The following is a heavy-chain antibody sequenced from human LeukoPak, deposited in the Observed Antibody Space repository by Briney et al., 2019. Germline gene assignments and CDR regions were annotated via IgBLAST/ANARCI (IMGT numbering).Heavy chain of an antibody. J-gene: IGHJ5*02. D-gene: IGHD3-3*01. CDR3: ARDHRSITIFGVVAGGNWFDP. CDR1: GGSISSGSYY. V-gene: IGHV4-61*02. CDR2: IDTSGST. Sequence: KPSQTLSLTCTVSGGSISSGSYYWSWIRQPAGKGLEWVGRIDTSGSTNYNPSLKSRVTISVDTSKNQFSLKLSSVTAADTAVYYCARDHRSITIFGVVAGGNWFDPWGQGTLVTVSS.